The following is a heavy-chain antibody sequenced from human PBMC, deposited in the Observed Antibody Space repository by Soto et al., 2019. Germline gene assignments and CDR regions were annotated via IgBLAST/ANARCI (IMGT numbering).Heavy chain of an antibody. CDR2: IGIGSSTT. J-gene: IGHJ5*02. V-gene: IGHV3-48*04. CDR3: ARDQRGMIVVVDNWFGP. D-gene: IGHD3-22*01. CDR1: GFTFRNYG. Sequence: GGSLRLSCAASGFTFRNYGMNWVRQAPGKGLEWVSYIGIGSSTTYYADSVKGRFTISRDNAKNSLYLQMNSLRSEDTAVYYCARDQRGMIVVVDNWFGPWGQGTLVTVSS.